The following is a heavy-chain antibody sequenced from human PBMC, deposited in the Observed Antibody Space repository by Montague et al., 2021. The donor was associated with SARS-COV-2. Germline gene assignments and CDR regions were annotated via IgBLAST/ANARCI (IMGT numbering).Heavy chain of an antibody. CDR3: ARGGGNSADYYNYTMDV. D-gene: IGHD4-23*01. CDR2: IYHNGST. CDR1: GGSISSYY. J-gene: IGHJ6*02. V-gene: IGHV4-59*01. Sequence: SETLSLTCTVSGGSISSYYWTWIRQPPGKGLESIGYIYHNGSTEYNPSLKSRVPISVDTSKNQFSLKLSSVSVAATAVYYCARGGGNSADYYNYTMDVWGQGTTVTVFS.